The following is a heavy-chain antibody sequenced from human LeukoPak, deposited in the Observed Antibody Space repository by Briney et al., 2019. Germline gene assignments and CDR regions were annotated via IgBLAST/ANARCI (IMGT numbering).Heavy chain of an antibody. V-gene: IGHV3-48*01. D-gene: IGHD6-19*01. CDR1: GFTFSSYS. CDR2: ISSRSATI. Sequence: PGGSLRLSCAASGFTFSSYSMNWVRQAPGKGLEWVSYISSRSATIYYADSVKGRFTISRDNSKNTLYLQMNSLRAEDTAVYYCARDYSTGWHYFDNWGQGTLVTVSS. CDR3: ARDYSTGWHYFDN. J-gene: IGHJ4*02.